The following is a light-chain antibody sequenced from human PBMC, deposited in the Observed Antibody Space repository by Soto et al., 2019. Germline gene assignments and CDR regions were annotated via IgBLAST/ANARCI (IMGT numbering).Light chain of an antibody. Sequence: DIVKTQSPDSLAVSLGERATINCKSSQSLLHLAWYQRKPGQPPKLLIYWASTRESGVPDRFSGSASGTDFTLTISSLQAEDVAVYYCQQYYTTPVTFGQGTKVEIK. CDR2: WAS. CDR3: QQYYTTPVT. J-gene: IGKJ1*01. CDR1: QSLLH. V-gene: IGKV4-1*01.